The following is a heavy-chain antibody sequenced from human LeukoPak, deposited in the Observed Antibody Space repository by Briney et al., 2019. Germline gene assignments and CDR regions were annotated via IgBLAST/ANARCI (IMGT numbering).Heavy chain of an antibody. D-gene: IGHD5-18*01. Sequence: GGSLRLSCAASGFTFSSYGMHWVRQAPGKGLEWVAVISYDGSNKYYADSVNGRFTISRDNSKNTLYLQMNSLKTEDTAVYYCTTDLETRKRGYSYGYDAFDIWGQGTMVTVSS. CDR2: ISYDGSNK. CDR3: TTDLETRKRGYSYGYDAFDI. J-gene: IGHJ3*02. V-gene: IGHV3-30*03. CDR1: GFTFSSYG.